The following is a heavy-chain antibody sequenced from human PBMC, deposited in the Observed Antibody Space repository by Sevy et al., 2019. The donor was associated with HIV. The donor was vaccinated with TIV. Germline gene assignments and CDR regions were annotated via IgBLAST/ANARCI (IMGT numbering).Heavy chain of an antibody. CDR3: ARLTGYEPYSYYALDV. CDR2: IYPGDSDP. Sequence: GESLKISCEGSGYSFTHYWIAWVRQIPGKGLEWMGIIYPGDSDPTYSRSFQGQVTISADKSINIAYLQWSRLKASDTAMYYCARLTGYEPYSYYALDVWGQGTTVTVSS. D-gene: IGHD5-12*01. CDR1: GYSFTHYW. V-gene: IGHV5-51*01. J-gene: IGHJ6*02.